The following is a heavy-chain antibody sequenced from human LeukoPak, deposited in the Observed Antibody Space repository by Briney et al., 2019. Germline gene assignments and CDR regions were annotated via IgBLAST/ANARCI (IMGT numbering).Heavy chain of an antibody. J-gene: IGHJ4*02. CDR3: ARDGDTAMVDY. Sequence: ASVKVSCKASGYTFTGYYMHWVRHARGQGLEWMGWINPNSGGTKYAQKLQGRVTMTRDTAISTAYMELSRLRSDDTAVYYCARDGDTAMVDYWGQGTLVTVSS. CDR1: GYTFTGYY. CDR2: INPNSGGT. V-gene: IGHV1-2*02. D-gene: IGHD5-18*01.